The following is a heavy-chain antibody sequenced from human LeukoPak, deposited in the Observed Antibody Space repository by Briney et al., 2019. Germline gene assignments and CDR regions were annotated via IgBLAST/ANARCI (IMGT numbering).Heavy chain of an antibody. CDR1: GGTFSSYA. Sequence: GASVKVSCKASGGTFSSYAISWVRQAPGQGLEWMGRIIPILGIANYAQKFQGRVTITADKSTSTAYMELSSLRSEDTAVYYCASYYGSGSCNWFDPWGQGTLVTVSS. CDR2: IIPILGIA. V-gene: IGHV1-69*04. J-gene: IGHJ5*02. D-gene: IGHD3-10*01. CDR3: ASYYGSGSCNWFDP.